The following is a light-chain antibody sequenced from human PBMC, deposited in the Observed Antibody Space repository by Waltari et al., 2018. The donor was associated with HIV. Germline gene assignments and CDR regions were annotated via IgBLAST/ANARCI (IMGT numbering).Light chain of an antibody. CDR1: QGVGND. CDR2: ASS. CDR3: LQYNSFPLT. J-gene: IGKJ4*01. V-gene: IGKV1-17*01. Sequence: DIQMFQSPSSLSASVGDRVTITCRASQGVGNDLLWFQQKPGEAPRRLIFASSTLQSDVPSRFSGSGSGTEFTLTISSLQPEDFATYYCLQYNSFPLTFGGGTKVEIK.